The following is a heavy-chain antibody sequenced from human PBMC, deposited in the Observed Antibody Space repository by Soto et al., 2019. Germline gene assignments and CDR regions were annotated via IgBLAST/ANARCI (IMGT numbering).Heavy chain of an antibody. Sequence: QVQVQESGPGLVKPSGTLSLTCAVSGGSINNNFWSWVRQPPGKGLEWIGEIHQTGSINYNPSLRSRVTISVDKSKNQLSLKVDSVTAADTAFYYCVRGNDNYDFWNNWSLDPWGQGTLVTVSS. V-gene: IGHV4-4*02. CDR2: IHQTGSI. J-gene: IGHJ5*02. CDR1: GGSINNNFW. D-gene: IGHD3-3*01. CDR3: VRGNDNYDFWNNWSLDP.